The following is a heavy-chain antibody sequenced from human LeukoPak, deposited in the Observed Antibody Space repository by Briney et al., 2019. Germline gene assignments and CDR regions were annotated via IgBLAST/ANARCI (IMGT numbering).Heavy chain of an antibody. D-gene: IGHD3-9*01. Sequence: SETLSLTCTVSGGSLSSGGYYWSWIRQHPGKGLEWIGYIYYSGSTYYNPSLKSRVTISVDTSKNQFSLKLSSVTAADTAVYYCARDLLMFDILTGPYYYGMDVWGQGTTVTVSS. CDR2: IYYSGST. CDR3: ARDLLMFDILTGPYYYGMDV. V-gene: IGHV4-61*08. J-gene: IGHJ6*02. CDR1: GGSLSSGGYY.